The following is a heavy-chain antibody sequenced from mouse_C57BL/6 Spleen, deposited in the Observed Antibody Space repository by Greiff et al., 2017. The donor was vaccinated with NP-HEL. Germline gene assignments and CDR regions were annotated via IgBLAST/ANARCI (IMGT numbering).Heavy chain of an antibody. Sequence: EVQLVESEGGLVQPGSSMKLSCTASGFTFSDYYMAWVRKVPEKGLEWVPNIIYDGSSTYYLDSLKSRFIISRANVKHILYLQMRSLKSEDTATFYCEREGAYGNPAFGYWGEGTTLTVSS. CDR2: IIYDGSST. V-gene: IGHV5-16*01. D-gene: IGHD2-1*01. CDR3: EREGAYGNPAFGY. CDR1: GFTFSDYY. J-gene: IGHJ2*01.